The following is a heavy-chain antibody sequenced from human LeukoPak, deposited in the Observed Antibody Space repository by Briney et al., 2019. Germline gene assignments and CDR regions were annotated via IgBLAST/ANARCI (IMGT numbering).Heavy chain of an antibody. Sequence: SETLSPTCSVSGDSISSGRNYWGWIRQSPGKGLEWIASIYSSGNTHSNPSLKSRVSISVDTTKNQVSLKLYSVTASDAAIYYCARHLSGTTMSHYFDFWGQGTLVTVSS. CDR1: GDSISSGRNY. V-gene: IGHV4-39*01. CDR2: IYSSGNT. D-gene: IGHD1-1*01. CDR3: ARHLSGTTMSHYFDF. J-gene: IGHJ4*02.